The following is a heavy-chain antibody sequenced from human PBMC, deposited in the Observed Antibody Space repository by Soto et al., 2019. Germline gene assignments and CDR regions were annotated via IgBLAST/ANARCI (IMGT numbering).Heavy chain of an antibody. V-gene: IGHV4-34*01. CDR1: GGSFSGYY. Sequence: PSETLSLTCAVYGGSFSGYYWSWIRQPPGKGLEWIGEINHSGSTNYNPSLKSRVTISVDTSKNQFSLKLSSVTAADTAVYYCARGRSRSRNPYYFDYWGQGTLVTAPQ. D-gene: IGHD3-10*01. J-gene: IGHJ4*02. CDR3: ARGRSRSRNPYYFDY. CDR2: INHSGST.